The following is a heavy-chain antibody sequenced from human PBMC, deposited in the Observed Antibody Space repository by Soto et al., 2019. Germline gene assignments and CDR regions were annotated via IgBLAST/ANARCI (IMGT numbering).Heavy chain of an antibody. J-gene: IGHJ4*02. CDR1: GYTFTSYG. D-gene: IGHD2-2*01. Sequence: QVQLVQSGAEVKKPGASVKVACKASGYTFTSYGISWVRQSPGQGLEWMGWISAYNGNTNYAQKLQGRVTMTTDTSTSTAYMELRSLRSDDTAVYYCARDKVVVVPAWTYEYWGQGTRVTVSS. CDR3: ARDKVVVVPAWTYEY. V-gene: IGHV1-18*01. CDR2: ISAYNGNT.